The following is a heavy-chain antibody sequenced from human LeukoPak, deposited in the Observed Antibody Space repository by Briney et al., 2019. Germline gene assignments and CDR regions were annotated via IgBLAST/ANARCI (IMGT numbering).Heavy chain of an antibody. Sequence: GGSLRLSCAGSGLTFGSAWMHWVRQAPGKGLEWVGRIKSKTAGGTTDYAAPVMGRFTISRDDSKNTVYLQMNSLKTEDTALYYCTTDVGGAVPGAVSHHGFDFWGQGTLVTVSS. D-gene: IGHD2-2*01. CDR3: TTDVGGAVPGAVSHHGFDF. V-gene: IGHV3-15*01. CDR1: GLTFGSAW. J-gene: IGHJ4*02. CDR2: IKSKTAGGTT.